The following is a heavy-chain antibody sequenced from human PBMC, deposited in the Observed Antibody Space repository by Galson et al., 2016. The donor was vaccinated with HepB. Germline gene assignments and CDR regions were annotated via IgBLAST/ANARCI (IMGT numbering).Heavy chain of an antibody. V-gene: IGHV3-23*01. J-gene: IGHJ1*01. D-gene: IGHD3-22*01. Sequence: SLRLSCAASGFTFSSYAMSWVRQAPGKGLEWVSGISGSGSNTYYADSVKGRFTISRDKSKSTLFLEMNSLRPEDTATYYCAKDHLYYYDASGFFYPPNFGFWGQVTLVTVSS. CDR3: AKDHLYYYDASGFFYPPNFGF. CDR1: GFTFSSYA. CDR2: ISGSGSNT.